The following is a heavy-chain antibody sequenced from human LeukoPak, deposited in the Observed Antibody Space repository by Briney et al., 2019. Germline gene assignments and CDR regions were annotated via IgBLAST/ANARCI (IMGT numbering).Heavy chain of an antibody. D-gene: IGHD1-26*01. V-gene: IGHV4-61*02. CDR2: IYTSGST. J-gene: IGHJ5*02. Sequence: PSETLSLTCTVSGGSISSGSYYWSWIRQPAGKGLEWIGRIYTSGSTNYNPSLKSRVTISVDTSKNQFSLKLSSVTAADTAVYYCARDGGIVGATNWFDPWGQGTLVTVSS. CDR1: GGSISSGSYY. CDR3: ARDGGIVGATNWFDP.